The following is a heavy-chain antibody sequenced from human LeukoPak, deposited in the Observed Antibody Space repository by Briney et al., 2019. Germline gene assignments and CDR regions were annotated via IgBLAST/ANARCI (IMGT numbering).Heavy chain of an antibody. CDR1: GFTFSSYS. CDR3: AGEGSGWNENY. V-gene: IGHV3-48*04. CDR2: ISSSSDTT. D-gene: IGHD6-19*01. Sequence: GGSLRLSCAASGFTFSSYSMNWVRQAPGKGLEWVSYISSSSDTTHYADSVKGRFTISRDNAKTSVFLQMNSLRVEDTAVYYCAGEGSGWNENYWGQGTLVTVSS. J-gene: IGHJ4*02.